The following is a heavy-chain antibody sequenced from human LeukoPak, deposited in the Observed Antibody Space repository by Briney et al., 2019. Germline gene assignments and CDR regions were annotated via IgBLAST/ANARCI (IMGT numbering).Heavy chain of an antibody. CDR2: ISYDGSNK. CDR3: ARELDTGYYYYYYMDV. V-gene: IGHV3-30-3*01. D-gene: IGHD5-18*01. J-gene: IGHJ6*03. Sequence: PGGSLRLSCAASGFTFSDYSMHWVRQAPGKGLEWVALISYDGSNKYYADSVKGRFTISRDNSKNTLYLQMNSLRAEDTAVYYCARELDTGYYYYYYMDVWGKGTTVTVSS. CDR1: GFTFSDYS.